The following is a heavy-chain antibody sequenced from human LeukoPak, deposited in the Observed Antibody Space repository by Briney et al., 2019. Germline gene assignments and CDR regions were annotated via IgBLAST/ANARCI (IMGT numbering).Heavy chain of an antibody. V-gene: IGHV4-59*08. CDR2: IYYSAST. D-gene: IGHD5-18*01. CDR1: GGSISNYY. CDR3: ARHYLGYSFDY. J-gene: IGHJ4*02. Sequence: PSETLSLTCTVSGGSISNYYWSWIRQAPGKGLEWIGYIYYSASTNYNPSLKSRVTISVDTSKNQFSLRLSSVTAADTAVYYCARHYLGYSFDYWGQGTLVTVSS.